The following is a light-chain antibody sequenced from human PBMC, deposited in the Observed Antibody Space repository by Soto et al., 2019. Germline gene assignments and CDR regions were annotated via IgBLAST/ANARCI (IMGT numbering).Light chain of an antibody. CDR3: QQYNNWPPWT. Sequence: EIVMTQSPATLSVYPGERATLSCRASQSVGSNLAWYQQKPGQAPRLRIYGASTRATCIPARFSGSGSGTESTLTISSLQSEDFAVYYCQQYNNWPPWTFGQGTKVDIK. V-gene: IGKV3-15*01. CDR1: QSVGSN. CDR2: GAS. J-gene: IGKJ1*01.